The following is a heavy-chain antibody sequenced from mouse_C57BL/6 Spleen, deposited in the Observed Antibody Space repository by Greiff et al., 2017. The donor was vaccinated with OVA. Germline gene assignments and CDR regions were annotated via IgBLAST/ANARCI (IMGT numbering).Heavy chain of an antibody. J-gene: IGHJ4*01. D-gene: IGHD1-1*02. CDR3: ARENYGQVYAMDY. CDR1: GYAFSSYW. Sequence: QVQLQQSGAELVKPGASVKISCKASGYAFSSYWMNWVQQRPGKGLEWIGQIYPGDGDPNYTGKFKGKATLTAYKSTSPAYMQLSSLTPEDYAVDICARENYGQVYAMDYWGQGTSVTVSS. V-gene: IGHV1-80*01. CDR2: IYPGDGDP.